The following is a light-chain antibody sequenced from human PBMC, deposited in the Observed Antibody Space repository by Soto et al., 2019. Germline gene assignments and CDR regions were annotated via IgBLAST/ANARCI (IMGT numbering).Light chain of an antibody. J-gene: IGLJ3*02. CDR1: GSD. Sequence: QSVLTQPASVSGSPGQSITISCTGAGSDVSWYQHHPGKAPKLIIFDVSNRPSGISDRFSGSKSGNTASLTISGLRAEDEAGYYCASYRSTSTLGVFGGGTMLTVL. CDR3: ASYRSTSTLGV. V-gene: IGLV2-14*03. CDR2: DVS.